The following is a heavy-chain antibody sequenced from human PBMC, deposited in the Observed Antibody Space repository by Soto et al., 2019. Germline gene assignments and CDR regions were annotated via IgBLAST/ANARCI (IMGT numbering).Heavy chain of an antibody. CDR2: IYHSGST. J-gene: IGHJ5*02. CDR1: GGSISSSNW. Sequence: PSETLSLTCAVSGGSISSSNWWSWVRQPPGKGLEWIGEIYHSGSTNYNPSLKSRVTISVDKSKNQFSLKLSSVTAVDTAVYYCARDRQLWLRQYWFDPCGQGTLVTV. D-gene: IGHD5-18*01. V-gene: IGHV4-4*02. CDR3: ARDRQLWLRQYWFDP.